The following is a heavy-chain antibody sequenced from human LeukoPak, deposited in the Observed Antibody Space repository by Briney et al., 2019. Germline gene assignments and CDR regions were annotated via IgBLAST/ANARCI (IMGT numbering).Heavy chain of an antibody. CDR3: ARCDSTSWPFYYYMDV. J-gene: IGHJ6*03. V-gene: IGHV4-34*01. CDR2: INHSGST. Sequence: PSETLSLTCAVYGGSFSGYYWSWIRQPPGKGLEWIGEINHSGSTSYNPSLKSRVTMSVDTSKNQFSLKLSSVTAADTAVYCCARCDSTSWPFYYYMDVWGKGTTVTVS. D-gene: IGHD2-2*01. CDR1: GGSFSGYY.